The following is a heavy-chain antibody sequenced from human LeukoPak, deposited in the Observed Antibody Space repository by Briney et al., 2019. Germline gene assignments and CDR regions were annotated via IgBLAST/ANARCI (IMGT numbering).Heavy chain of an antibody. CDR2: IVVGSGNT. V-gene: IGHV1-58*01. Sequence: TSVKVSCKASGFTFTSSAVQWVRQARGQRLEWIGWIVVGSGNTNYAQKFQERVTITRDMSTSTAYMELSSLRSEDTAVYYCAREGSGPGCSYGYGLDYWGQGTLVTVSS. D-gene: IGHD5-18*01. CDR3: AREGSGPGCSYGYGLDY. CDR1: GFTFTSSA. J-gene: IGHJ4*02.